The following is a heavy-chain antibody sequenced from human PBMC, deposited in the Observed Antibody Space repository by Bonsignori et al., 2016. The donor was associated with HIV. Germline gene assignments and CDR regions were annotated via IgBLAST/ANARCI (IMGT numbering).Heavy chain of an antibody. D-gene: IGHD3-3*01. J-gene: IGHJ4*02. V-gene: IGHV1-69*01. CDR2: IIPIFGTA. CDR3: ASGTIFGVVITYYFDY. Sequence: WVRQAPGQGLEWMGGIIPIFGTANYAQKFQGRVTITADESTSTAYMELSSLRSEDTAVYYCASGTIFGVVITYYFDYWGPGNPGHRLL.